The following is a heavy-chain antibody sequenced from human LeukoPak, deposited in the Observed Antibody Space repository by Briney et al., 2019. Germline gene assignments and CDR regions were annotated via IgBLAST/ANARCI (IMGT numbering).Heavy chain of an antibody. CDR3: AKLVVRGVIITGAFDI. J-gene: IGHJ3*02. CDR2: ISGSGGST. D-gene: IGHD3-10*01. V-gene: IGHV3-23*01. Sequence: GGSLRLSCAASGFTFTYAWMSWVRQAPGKGLEWVSAISGSGGSTYYADSVKGRFTISRDNSKNTLYLQMNSLRAEDTAVYYCAKLVVRGVIITGAFDIWGQGTMVTVSS. CDR1: GFTFTYAW.